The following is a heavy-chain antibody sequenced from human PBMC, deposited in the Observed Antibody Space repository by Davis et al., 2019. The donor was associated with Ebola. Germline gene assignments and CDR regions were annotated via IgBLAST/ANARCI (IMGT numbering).Heavy chain of an antibody. Sequence: PGGSLRLFCAASGFTFSSYAMSWVRQAPGKGLEWVSAISVSGGSTYYADSVKGRFTISRDNSKKTLYLQMNSLRAEDTAVYYCAKSGLSFGVVKYHYGMDVWGKGTTVTVSS. D-gene: IGHD3-3*01. CDR3: AKSGLSFGVVKYHYGMDV. V-gene: IGHV3-23*01. J-gene: IGHJ6*04. CDR2: ISVSGGST. CDR1: GFTFSSYA.